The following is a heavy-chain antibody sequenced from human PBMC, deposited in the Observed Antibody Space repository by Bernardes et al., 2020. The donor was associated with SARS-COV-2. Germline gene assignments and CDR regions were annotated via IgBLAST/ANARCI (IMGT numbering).Heavy chain of an antibody. CDR3: AKDGVYYYNSFGFHLDY. Sequence: GGSLRLSCAASGFTFSSYAMSWVRQAPGKGLEWVSTISGSGGRTEFADSVKGRFTISRDNSKNTMYLQMNSLRAEDTALYYCAKDGVYYYNSFGFHLDYWGQGTLVTVSS. J-gene: IGHJ4*02. CDR2: ISGSGGRT. V-gene: IGHV3-23*01. CDR1: GFTFSSYA. D-gene: IGHD3-22*01.